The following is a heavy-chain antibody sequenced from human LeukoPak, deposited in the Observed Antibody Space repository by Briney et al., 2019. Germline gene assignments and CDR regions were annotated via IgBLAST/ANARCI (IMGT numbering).Heavy chain of an antibody. CDR3: ARGSGTDY. CDR2: ISDSGNTI. Sequence: GGSLSLSYAASGFTISTNEMNWVRQAPRKGLEWLSYISDSGNTIYYADSVKGRFTISRDTAKNSLYLQMNSLRVEDTAIYYCARGSGTDYWGQGTLVTVSS. D-gene: IGHD1-14*01. V-gene: IGHV3-48*03. CDR1: GFTISTNE. J-gene: IGHJ4*02.